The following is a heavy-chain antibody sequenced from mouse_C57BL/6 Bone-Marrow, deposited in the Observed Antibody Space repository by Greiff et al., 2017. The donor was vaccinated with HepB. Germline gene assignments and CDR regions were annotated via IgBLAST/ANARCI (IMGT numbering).Heavy chain of an antibody. D-gene: IGHD1-1*01. CDR3: ARDDYGSSYDYFDY. Sequence: QVQLKQSGAELVRPGASVKLSCKASGYTFTDYYINWVKQRPGQGLEWIARIYPGSGNTYYNEKFKGKATLTAEKSSSTAYMQLSSLTSEDSAVYVCARDDYGSSYDYFDYWGQGTTLTVSS. CDR2: IYPGSGNT. J-gene: IGHJ2*01. V-gene: IGHV1-76*01. CDR1: GYTFTDYY.